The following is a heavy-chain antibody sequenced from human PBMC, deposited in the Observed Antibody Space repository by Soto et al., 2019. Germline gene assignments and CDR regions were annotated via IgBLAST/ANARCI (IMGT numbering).Heavy chain of an antibody. CDR1: GGSISSYY. J-gene: IGHJ5*02. D-gene: IGHD3-3*01. V-gene: IGHV4-59*01. CDR3: ARGRFTIFGVVSYYWFDP. Sequence: SETLSLTCTVSGGSISSYYWSWIRQPPGKGLEWIGYIYYSGSTNYNPSLKSRVTISVDTSKNQFSLKLSSVTAADTAVYYCARGRFTIFGVVSYYWFDPWGQGTLVTVS. CDR2: IYYSGST.